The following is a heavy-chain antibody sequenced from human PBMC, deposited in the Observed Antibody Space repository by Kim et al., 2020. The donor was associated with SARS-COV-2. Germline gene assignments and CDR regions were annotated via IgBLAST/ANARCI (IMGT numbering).Heavy chain of an antibody. CDR3: AKASEDNWNYLDYYMDV. D-gene: IGHD1-7*01. Sequence: GGSLRLSCAASGFTFDDYAMHWVRQAPGKGLEWVSLISGDGGNTYYADSVKGRFTISRDNSKNSLYLQMNSLRTEDTALYYCAKASEDNWNYLDYYMDVWGKGTTVTVSS. V-gene: IGHV3-43*02. CDR1: GFTFDDYA. J-gene: IGHJ6*03. CDR2: ISGDGGNT.